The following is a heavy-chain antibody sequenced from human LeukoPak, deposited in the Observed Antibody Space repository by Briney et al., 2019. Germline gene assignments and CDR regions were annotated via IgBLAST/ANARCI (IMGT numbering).Heavy chain of an antibody. CDR1: GGSISSSSYY. V-gene: IGHV4-39*01. J-gene: IGHJ4*02. CDR3: ARQGYDSSGLPSHFDY. CDR2: IYYSGST. D-gene: IGHD3-22*01. Sequence: SETLSLTCTVSGGSISSSSYYRGWIRQPPGKGLERIGSIYYSGSTYYNPSLKSRVTISVDTSKNQFSLKLSSVTAADTAVYYCARQGYDSSGLPSHFDYWGQGTLVTVSS.